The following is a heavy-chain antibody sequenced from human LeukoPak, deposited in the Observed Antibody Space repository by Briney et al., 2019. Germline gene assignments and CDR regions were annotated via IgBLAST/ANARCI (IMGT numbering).Heavy chain of an antibody. CDR3: ARRKVYDSSGYYYYGMDV. J-gene: IGHJ6*02. D-gene: IGHD3-22*01. CDR2: IYYSGST. V-gene: IGHV4-61*08. Sequence: PSETLSLTCTVSGGSNSSGGYYWSWIRQPPGKGLEWIGYIYYSGSTNYNPSLKSRVTISVDTSKNQFSLKLSSVTAADTAVYYCARRKVYDSSGYYYYGMDVWGQGTTVTVSS. CDR1: GGSNSSGGYY.